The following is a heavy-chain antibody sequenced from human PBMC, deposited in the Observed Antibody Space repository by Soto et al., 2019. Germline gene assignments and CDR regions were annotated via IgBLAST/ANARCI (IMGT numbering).Heavy chain of an antibody. V-gene: IGHV3-21*01. CDR1: GFTFSSYS. D-gene: IGHD6-19*01. J-gene: IGHJ5*02. CDR2: ISSSSSYI. CDR3: ARVAANNWFDP. Sequence: EVQLVESGGGLVKPGGSLRLSCAASGFTFSSYSMNWVRQAPGKGLEWVSSISSSSSYIYYADSVKGRFTISRDNANNSLYLQMNSLRAEDTAVYYCARVAANNWFDPWGQGTLVTVSS.